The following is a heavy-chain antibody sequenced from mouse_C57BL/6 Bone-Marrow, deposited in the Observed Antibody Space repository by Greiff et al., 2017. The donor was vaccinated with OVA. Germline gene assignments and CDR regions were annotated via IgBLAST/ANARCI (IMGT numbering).Heavy chain of an antibody. CDR2: IYPGSGNT. V-gene: IGHV1-76*01. Sequence: VKLQESGAEVVRPGASVKRSCKASGYTFTDHYINWVKQRPGQGLEWIARIYPGSGNTYYNEKFKGKATLTAEKSSNTAYMQLSSLTSEDSAVYFCARDDGYFFEYWGQGTTLTVSS. CDR1: GYTFTDHY. D-gene: IGHD2-3*01. J-gene: IGHJ2*01. CDR3: ARDDGYFFEY.